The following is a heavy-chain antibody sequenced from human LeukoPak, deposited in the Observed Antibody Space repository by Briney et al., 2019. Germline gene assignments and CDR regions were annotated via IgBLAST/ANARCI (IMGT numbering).Heavy chain of an antibody. CDR1: GFTFSGYS. J-gene: IGHJ4*02. CDR3: ARKLGYCSGGSCPFDY. D-gene: IGHD2-15*01. Sequence: GGSLRLSCAASGFTFSGYSMNWVRQAPGKGLEWVSYISSSSTIYYADSEKGRFTISRDNAKNSLYLQMNSLRAEDTAVYYCARKLGYCSGGSCPFDYWGQGTLVTVSS. CDR2: ISSSSTI. V-gene: IGHV3-48*01.